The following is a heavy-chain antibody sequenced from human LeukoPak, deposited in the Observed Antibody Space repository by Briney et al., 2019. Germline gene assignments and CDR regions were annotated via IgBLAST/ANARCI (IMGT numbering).Heavy chain of an antibody. D-gene: IGHD4-11*01. CDR2: INSDGRST. J-gene: IGHJ4*02. Sequence: PGGSLRLSCAGSGFTFSNYWVHWVRQAPGKGLVWVSRINSDGRSTSYADSVKGRFTISRDNAKNTLYLQVNSLRAEDTAVYYCARETSTGFDDWSQGTLVTVSS. CDR1: GFTFSNYW. V-gene: IGHV3-74*01. CDR3: ARETSTGFDD.